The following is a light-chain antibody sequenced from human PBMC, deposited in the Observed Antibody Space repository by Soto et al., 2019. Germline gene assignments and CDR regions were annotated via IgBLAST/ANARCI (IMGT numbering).Light chain of an antibody. J-gene: IGKJ1*01. CDR1: QSVSSN. V-gene: IGKV3-15*01. CDR2: GAT. Sequence: EIVMTQSPATLSVSPGERATLSCRASQSVSSNLAWYQQKPGQAPRLLSYGATTRATGIPATFRRSGSGTELTLTISSLQSEDFAVYYCQQYNNWPPWTFGQGTKVEIK. CDR3: QQYNNWPPWT.